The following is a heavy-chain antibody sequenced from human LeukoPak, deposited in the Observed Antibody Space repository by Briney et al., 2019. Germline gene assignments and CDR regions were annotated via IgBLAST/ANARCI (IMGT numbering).Heavy chain of an antibody. CDR1: GYTFTSYY. CDR2: INPSGGST. V-gene: IGHV1-46*01. J-gene: IGHJ4*02. D-gene: IGHD1-26*01. Sequence: GASVKVSCKASGYTFTSYYMHWVRQAPGQGLEWMGLINPSGGSTSYAQKFQGRVTMTRDTSTSTVYMELSSLRSEDTAVYYCAREGSGSYFNPSRDFDYWGQGTLVTVSS. CDR3: AREGSGSYFNPSRDFDY.